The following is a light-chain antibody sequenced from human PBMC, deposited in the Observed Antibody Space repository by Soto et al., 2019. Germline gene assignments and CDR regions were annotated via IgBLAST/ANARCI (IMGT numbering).Light chain of an antibody. CDR2: DSS. J-gene: IGKJ5*01. V-gene: IGKV3-11*01. Sequence: EIVMTQSPATLSVSPGERATLSCRASQSVGSDLAWYQQKPGQAPRLVIYDSSSRATDIPDRFSGSGSGTDFTLTISSLEPEDFAVYYCQQRSNWPPTFGQGTRLE. CDR1: QSVGSD. CDR3: QQRSNWPPT.